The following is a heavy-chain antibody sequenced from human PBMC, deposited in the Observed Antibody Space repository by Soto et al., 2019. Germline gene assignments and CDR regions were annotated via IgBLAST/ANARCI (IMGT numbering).Heavy chain of an antibody. J-gene: IGHJ3*01. D-gene: IGHD4-17*01. CDR2: ISSISSYI. Sequence: GGSLRLSCAASGFTFSSYSMNWVRQAPGKGLEWVSSISSISSYIYYADSVKGRFTISRDNAKNSLYLQMHSLRAEDTAVYYCARDYYGGNSFAFDLWGQGTMVTVSS. CDR3: ARDYYGGNSFAFDL. CDR1: GFTFSSYS. V-gene: IGHV3-21*01.